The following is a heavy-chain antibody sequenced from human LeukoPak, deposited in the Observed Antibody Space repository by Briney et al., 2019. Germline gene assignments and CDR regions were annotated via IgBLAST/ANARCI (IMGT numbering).Heavy chain of an antibody. J-gene: IGHJ5*02. CDR1: GFTFSNYW. D-gene: IGHD5-24*01. CDR2: IKQDGSEK. Sequence: GGSLRLSCAASGFTFSNYWMIWVRQAPGKGLEWVANIKQDGSEKRYADSVRGRFTVSRDNAHTSLYLQMSSLRAEDTALYYCARASDPWLQLTWGQGTLVTVSS. CDR3: ARASDPWLQLT. V-gene: IGHV3-7*05.